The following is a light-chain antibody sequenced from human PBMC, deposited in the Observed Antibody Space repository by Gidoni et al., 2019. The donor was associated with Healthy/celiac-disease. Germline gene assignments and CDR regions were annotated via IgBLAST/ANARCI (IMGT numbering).Light chain of an antibody. V-gene: IGKV1-5*03. CDR1: QSISSW. CDR2: KAS. Sequence: DLQMTQSPSTLSASVGARVTIPCRASQSISSWLAWYQQKPGKAPKLLIYKASSLESGVPSRFSGSGSGTEFTLTISRLQHDDFATYYCQQYNSYSWTFGQGTKVEIK. CDR3: QQYNSYSWT. J-gene: IGKJ1*01.